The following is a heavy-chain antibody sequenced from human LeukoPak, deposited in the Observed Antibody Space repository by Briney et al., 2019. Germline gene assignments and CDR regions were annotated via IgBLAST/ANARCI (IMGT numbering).Heavy chain of an antibody. D-gene: IGHD4-17*01. CDR1: GYTFTSYD. CDR3: ASTPVIDGDFSSWYFDL. Sequence: GASVKVSCKASGYTFTSYDINWVRQAPGQGLEWMGWISAYNGNTNYAQKLQGRVTMTTDTSTSTAYMELRSLRSDDTAVYYCASTPVIDGDFSSWYFDLWGRGTLVTVSS. J-gene: IGHJ2*01. V-gene: IGHV1-18*01. CDR2: ISAYNGNT.